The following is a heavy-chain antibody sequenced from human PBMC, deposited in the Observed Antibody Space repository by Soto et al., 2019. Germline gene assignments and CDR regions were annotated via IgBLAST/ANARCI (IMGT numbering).Heavy chain of an antibody. D-gene: IGHD6-19*01. J-gene: IGHJ5*02. CDR3: ARSYSSGWSHHPP. CDR2: IYCSGST. V-gene: IGHV4-39*01. Sequence: KPSETLSLTCTVSGGSISSSSYYWGWIRQPPGKGLEWIGSIYCSGSTYYNPSLKSRVTISVDTSKNQFSLKLSSVTAADTAVYYCARSYSSGWSHHPPWGQGTLVTVSS. CDR1: GGSISSSSYY.